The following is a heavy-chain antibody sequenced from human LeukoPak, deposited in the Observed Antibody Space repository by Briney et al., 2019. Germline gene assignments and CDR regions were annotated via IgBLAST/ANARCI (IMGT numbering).Heavy chain of an antibody. Sequence: ASVKVPCKASGYTFTSYDINWVRQATGQGLEWMGWMNPNSGNTGYAQKFQGRVTMTRNTSISTAYMELSSLRSEDTAVYYCARVLGDFWSGYYLGFDYWGQGTLVTVSS. V-gene: IGHV1-8*01. CDR2: MNPNSGNT. J-gene: IGHJ4*02. CDR1: GYTFTSYD. D-gene: IGHD3-3*01. CDR3: ARVLGDFWSGYYLGFDY.